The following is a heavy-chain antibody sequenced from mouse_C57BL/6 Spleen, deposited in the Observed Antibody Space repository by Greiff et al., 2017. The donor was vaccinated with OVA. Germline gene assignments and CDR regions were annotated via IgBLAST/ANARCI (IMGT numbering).Heavy chain of an antibody. V-gene: IGHV5-6*02. Sequence: EVNVVESGGDLVKPGGSLKLSCAASGFTFSSYGMSWVRQTPDKRLEWVATISSGGSYTYYPDSVKGRFTISRDNAKNTLYLQMSSLKSEDTAMYYCARRGDLYYGNYDAMDYWGQGTSVTVSS. CDR3: ARRGDLYYGNYDAMDY. J-gene: IGHJ4*01. D-gene: IGHD2-1*01. CDR2: ISSGGSYT. CDR1: GFTFSSYG.